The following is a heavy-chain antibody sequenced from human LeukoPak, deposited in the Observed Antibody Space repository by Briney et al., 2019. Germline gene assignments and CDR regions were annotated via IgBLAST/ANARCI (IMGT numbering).Heavy chain of an antibody. J-gene: IGHJ6*02. CDR1: GYTFTSYG. D-gene: IGHD4-17*01. CDR3: ARVFYGVLPHKLLPYGMDV. CDR2: ISAYNGNT. Sequence: GASVKVSCKASGYTFTSYGISWVRQAPGQGLEWMGWISAYNGNTNYAQKLQGRVTMTTDTSTSTAYMELRSLRSDDTAVYYCARVFYGVLPHKLLPYGMDVWGQGTTVTVSS. V-gene: IGHV1-18*01.